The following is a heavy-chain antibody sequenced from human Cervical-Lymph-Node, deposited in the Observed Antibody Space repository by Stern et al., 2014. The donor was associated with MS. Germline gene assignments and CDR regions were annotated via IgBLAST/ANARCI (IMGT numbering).Heavy chain of an antibody. CDR3: ARDQGFQLMNS. CDR2: VYNTGSA. D-gene: IGHD2-2*01. Sequence: VQLVESGPGLVRPSGTLSLTCAVSGDSISNDNWWSWVRQPPGKGLEWIGEVYNTGSANSGPSLKSRVTISVDKSKTQFSLRLTSMTAADTAVYYCARDQGFQLMNSWGQGTLVIVSS. J-gene: IGHJ4*02. V-gene: IGHV4-4*02. CDR1: GDSISNDNW.